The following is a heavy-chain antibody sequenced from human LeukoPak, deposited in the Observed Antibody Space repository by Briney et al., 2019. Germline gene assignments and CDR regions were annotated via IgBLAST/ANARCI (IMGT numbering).Heavy chain of an antibody. CDR1: GFTFSSYW. CDR3: ARFSSGWADDAFDI. D-gene: IGHD6-19*01. Sequence: GGSLRLSCAASGFTFSSYWMSWVRQAPGKGLEWVANIKQDGSEKYYVDSVKGRFTIPRDNAKNSLYLQMNSLRAEDTALCYCARFSSGWADDAFDIWGQGTMVTVSS. J-gene: IGHJ3*02. CDR2: IKQDGSEK. V-gene: IGHV3-7*01.